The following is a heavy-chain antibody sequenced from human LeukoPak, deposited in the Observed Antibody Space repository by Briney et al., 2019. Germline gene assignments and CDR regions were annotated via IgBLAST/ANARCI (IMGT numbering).Heavy chain of an antibody. CDR2: ISSNGGST. J-gene: IGHJ6*03. V-gene: IGHV3-64*01. CDR1: GFTFSSYA. Sequence: GGSLRLSCAASGFTFSSYAMHWVRQAPGKGLEYVSAISSNGGSTFYANSVKGRFTISRDNSKNTLYLQMGSLRGEDMAVYYCAREVYDPDHPFWSGYYPWYYYYMDVWGKGTTVTVSS. D-gene: IGHD3-3*01. CDR3: AREVYDPDHPFWSGYYPWYYYYMDV.